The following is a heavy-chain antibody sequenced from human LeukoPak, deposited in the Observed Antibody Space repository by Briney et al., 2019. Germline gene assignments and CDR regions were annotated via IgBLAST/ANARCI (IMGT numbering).Heavy chain of an antibody. CDR3: ARDHDWAFDY. Sequence: PGGSLRLSCSASGFTFSSYSMNWVRQAPGKGLEWLAYINRGGDNIWYADSVKGRFTISRDNARDSLFLQMKSLRDEDTAVYYCARDHDWAFDYWGQGTLVTVSS. CDR1: GFTFSSYS. J-gene: IGHJ4*02. V-gene: IGHV3-48*02. D-gene: IGHD3-9*01. CDR2: INRGGDNI.